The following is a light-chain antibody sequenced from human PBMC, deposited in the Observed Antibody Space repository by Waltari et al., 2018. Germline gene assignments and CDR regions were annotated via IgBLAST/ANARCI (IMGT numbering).Light chain of an antibody. CDR2: GAS. J-gene: IGKJ1*01. CDR1: QSVSRS. Sequence: IVLTQSPGTLSLSPGERATLSCRASQSVSRSFAWYQHKPGQAPKLLINGASTRATGIPDRFTGSGSGTDFSLTISSLEPEDFAIYFCQHYVRLPATFGQGTKVEIK. CDR3: QHYVRLPAT. V-gene: IGKV3-20*01.